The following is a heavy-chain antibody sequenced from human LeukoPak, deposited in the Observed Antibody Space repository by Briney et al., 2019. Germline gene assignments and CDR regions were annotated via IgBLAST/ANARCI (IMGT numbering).Heavy chain of an antibody. CDR2: ISGSSSYI. D-gene: IGHD1-1*01. V-gene: IGHV3-21*01. CDR3: ARDPPPMEPYYYYYMDV. CDR1: GFTFSSYN. J-gene: IGHJ6*03. Sequence: GGSLRLSCAASGFTFSSYNMNWVRQAPGKGLEWVSSISGSSSYIYYADSVKGRFTISRDNAKNSLYLQMNSLRAEDTAVYYCARDPPPMEPYYYYYMDVWGKGTTVTVSS.